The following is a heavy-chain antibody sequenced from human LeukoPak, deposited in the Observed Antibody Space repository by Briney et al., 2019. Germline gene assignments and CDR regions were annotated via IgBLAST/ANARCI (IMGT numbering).Heavy chain of an antibody. D-gene: IGHD3-16*02. V-gene: IGHV4-34*01. Sequence: KPSETLSLTCAVYGGSLSGYYWSWIRQPPGKGLEWIGEINRSGSTNYNPSLKSRVTISVDTSKNQFSLKLSSVTAADTAVYYCARGPDYDYVWGSYRYRGRGEFDYWGQGTLVTVSS. J-gene: IGHJ4*02. CDR1: GGSLSGYY. CDR2: INRSGST. CDR3: ARGPDYDYVWGSYRYRGRGEFDY.